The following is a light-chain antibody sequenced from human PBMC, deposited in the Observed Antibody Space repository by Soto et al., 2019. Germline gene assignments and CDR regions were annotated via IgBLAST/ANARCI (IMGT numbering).Light chain of an antibody. V-gene: IGLV2-14*01. CDR3: SSYTSSSTLV. CDR2: EVS. J-gene: IGLJ3*02. CDR1: SSDVVGYNY. Sequence: QSALTQPASVSVSPGQSIPISCTGTSSDVVGYNYVSWYQQHPGKAPKLMIYEVSNRPSGVSNRFSGSKSGNTASLTISGLQAEDEADYYCSSYTSSSTLVFGGGTKLTVL.